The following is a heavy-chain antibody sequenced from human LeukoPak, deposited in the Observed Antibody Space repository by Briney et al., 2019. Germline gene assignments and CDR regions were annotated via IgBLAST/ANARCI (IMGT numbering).Heavy chain of an antibody. CDR1: GGSISSSY. D-gene: IGHD3-22*01. CDR3: ARGVVRDAFDI. V-gene: IGHV4-59*08. CDR2: IYYSGST. Sequence: PSETLFLTCTVSGGSISSSYWSWIRQPPGKGLEWIGYIYYSGSTNYNPSLMSRVTISVDTSKNQFSLKLSSVTAADTAVYYCARGVVRDAFDIWGQGTMVTVSS. J-gene: IGHJ3*02.